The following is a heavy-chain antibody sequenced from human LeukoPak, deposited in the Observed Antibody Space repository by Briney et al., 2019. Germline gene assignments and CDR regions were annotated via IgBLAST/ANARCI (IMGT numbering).Heavy chain of an antibody. CDR1: GVPLCGDS. CDR3: ARDRGVGLPHWFNS. D-gene: IGHD3-10*01. J-gene: IGHJ5*01. CDR2: IYLIVNQI. V-gene: IGHV3-21*01. Sequence: PGGSLRLSPVRSGVPLCGDSMSSVSATPGKGLGSGSSIYLIVNQINSADSVRDRFTISRDNSKNSLFLQMDSLRVEDTAVYYCARDRGVGLPHWFNSWGQGTLVTVSS.